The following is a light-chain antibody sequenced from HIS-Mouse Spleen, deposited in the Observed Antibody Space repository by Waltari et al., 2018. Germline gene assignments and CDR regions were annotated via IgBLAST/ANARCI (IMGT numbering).Light chain of an antibody. J-gene: IGLJ3*02. CDR3: AAWDDSLNGWV. CDR1: SSNIGSNT. V-gene: IGLV1-44*01. CDR2: SNN. Sequence: QSVLTQPPSASGTPGQRVTIFCSGSSSNIGSNTVNWYQQLPGTAPKLLISSNNQRTSGVPDRFSGSKSGTSASLAISGLQSEDEADYYCAAWDDSLNGWVFGGGTKLTVL.